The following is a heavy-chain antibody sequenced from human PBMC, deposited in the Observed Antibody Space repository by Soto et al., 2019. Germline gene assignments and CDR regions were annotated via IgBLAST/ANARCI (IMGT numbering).Heavy chain of an antibody. CDR2: IYYSGST. V-gene: IGHV4-59*01. CDR3: ERVSVGSGWGGAFGY. J-gene: IGHJ4*02. CDR1: GGSISGYY. Sequence: PSETLSLTCTFSGGSISGYYWAWVRQPPGKGLEWIGYIYYSGSTNYNPSLKSRVTISVDTSKNQFSLNLTSVPAADTAVYYCERVSVGSGWGGAFGYWGQGTLVTVSS. D-gene: IGHD6-19*01.